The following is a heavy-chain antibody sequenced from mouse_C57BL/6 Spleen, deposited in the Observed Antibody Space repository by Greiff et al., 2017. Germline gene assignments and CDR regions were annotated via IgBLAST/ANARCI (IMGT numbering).Heavy chain of an antibody. CDR1: GYAFSSYW. CDR2: IYPGDGDT. CDR3: ARWGTTAFDV. Sequence: QVQLQQPGAELVRPGASVKISCKASGYAFSSYWMNWVKQRPGKGLEWIGQIYPGDGDTNYNGKFKGKATLTADKSSSTAYMQLSSLTSEDSAVYFCARWGTTAFDVWGTGTTVTGSS. J-gene: IGHJ1*03. V-gene: IGHV1-80*01. D-gene: IGHD1-2*01.